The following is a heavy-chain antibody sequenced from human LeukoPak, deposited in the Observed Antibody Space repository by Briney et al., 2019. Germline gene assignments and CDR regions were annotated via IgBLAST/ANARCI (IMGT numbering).Heavy chain of an antibody. D-gene: IGHD1-1*01. CDR2: INHSGST. J-gene: IGHJ3*02. Sequence: PSETLSLTCAVYGGSFSGYYWSWIRQPPGKGLEWIGEINHSGSTNYNPSLKSRVTISVDMSKNQFSLKLSSVTAADTAVYYCARVTYNWNDSAFDIWGQGTMVTVSS. CDR1: GGSFSGYY. CDR3: ARVTYNWNDSAFDI. V-gene: IGHV4-34*01.